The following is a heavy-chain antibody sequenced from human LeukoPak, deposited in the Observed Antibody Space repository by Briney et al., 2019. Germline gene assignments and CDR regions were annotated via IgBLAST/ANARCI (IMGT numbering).Heavy chain of an antibody. D-gene: IGHD6-13*01. CDR3: AKGHSLGGFDY. CDR2: ISDSGGST. CDR1: GSTFSNYV. Sequence: PGGSLRLSCTASGSTFSNYVMTWVRQAPGKGLEWVSGISDSGGSTYYADSVKGRFTISRDNSKNTVYLQINSLRAEDAAVYYCAKGHSLGGFDYWGQGTLVTVSS. V-gene: IGHV3-23*01. J-gene: IGHJ4*02.